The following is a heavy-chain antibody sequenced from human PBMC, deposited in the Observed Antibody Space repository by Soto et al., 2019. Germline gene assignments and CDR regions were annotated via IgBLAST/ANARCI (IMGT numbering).Heavy chain of an antibody. J-gene: IGHJ6*02. D-gene: IGHD3-10*01. CDR3: AKDRALENQTPYGMDV. Sequence: EMQLLESGGGLGQPGGSLRLSCVASPITVYNFAAMSWVRQTPERGLEWVSTISGRGYHRYYADSVKGRFTISRDNSKNRLYLQMDGLRVDDTAVYYCAKDRALENQTPYGMDVWGQGTTVTV. CDR1: PITVYNFAA. CDR2: ISGRGYHR. V-gene: IGHV3-23*01.